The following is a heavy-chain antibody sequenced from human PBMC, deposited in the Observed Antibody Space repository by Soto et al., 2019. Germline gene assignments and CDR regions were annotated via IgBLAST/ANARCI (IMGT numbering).Heavy chain of an antibody. D-gene: IGHD1-26*01. CDR3: ARDLVVGATESYYYGMDV. V-gene: IGHV1-2*04. CDR2: INPNSGST. Sequence: VASVKVSCKASGYTFTGYYMHWVRQAPGQGLEWMGWINPNSGSTNYAQKFQGWVTMTRDTSISTAYMELSRLRSDDTAVYYCARDLVVGATESYYYGMDVWGQGTTVTVSS. CDR1: GYTFTGYY. J-gene: IGHJ6*02.